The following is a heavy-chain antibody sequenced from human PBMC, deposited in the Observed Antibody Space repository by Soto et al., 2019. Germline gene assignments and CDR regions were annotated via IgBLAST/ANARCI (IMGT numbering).Heavy chain of an antibody. Sequence: QVQLVQSGAEVKKPGASVKVSCKASGYTFSTYGFSWVRQAPGQGLEWMGWIGADNGVTNYAQNFQGRVTMTTDTSKTTSYMQLRSLPSDDTAVYFCARDWKGAEGFAPWGQGTLVTVSS. CDR2: IGADNGVT. J-gene: IGHJ5*02. CDR3: ARDWKGAEGFAP. V-gene: IGHV1-18*01. CDR1: GYTFSTYG. D-gene: IGHD1-1*01.